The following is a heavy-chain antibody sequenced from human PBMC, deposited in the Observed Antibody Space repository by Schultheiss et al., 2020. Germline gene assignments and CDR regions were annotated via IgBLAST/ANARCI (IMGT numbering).Heavy chain of an antibody. Sequence: SETLSLTCAVYGGSFSGYYWSWIRQPPGKGLEWIGEINHSGSTNYNPSLQSRVTMSVDTSKNQFSLKLRSVTAADTAVYYCARGDRYYDILTGYFPSSGWYFDYWGQGTLVTVSS. CDR2: INHSGST. D-gene: IGHD3-9*01. V-gene: IGHV4-34*01. CDR1: GGSFSGYY. J-gene: IGHJ4*02. CDR3: ARGDRYYDILTGYFPSSGWYFDY.